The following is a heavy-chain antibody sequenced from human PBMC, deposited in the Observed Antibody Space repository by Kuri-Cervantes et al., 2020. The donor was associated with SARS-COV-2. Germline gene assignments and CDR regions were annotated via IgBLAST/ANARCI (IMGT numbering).Heavy chain of an antibody. V-gene: IGHV4-34*01. CDR2: INHSGST. CDR1: GGSFSGYY. CDR3: ASYCSSTSCYTGLDY. D-gene: IGHD2-2*02. Sequence: GSLRLSCAVYGGSFSGYYWSWIRQPPGKGLEWIGEINHSGSTNYNPSLKSRVTISVDTSKNQFSLKVSSVTAADTAVYYCASYCSSTSCYTGLDYWGQGTLVTVSS. J-gene: IGHJ4*02.